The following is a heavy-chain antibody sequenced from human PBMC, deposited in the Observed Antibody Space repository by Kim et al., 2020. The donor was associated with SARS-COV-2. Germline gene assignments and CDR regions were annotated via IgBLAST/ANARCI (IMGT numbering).Heavy chain of an antibody. D-gene: IGHD6-19*01. V-gene: IGHV6-1*01. Sequence: SQTLSLTCAISGDSVSSNSAAWNWIRQSPSRGLEWLGRTYYRSKWYNDYAVSVKSRITINPDTSKNQFSLQLNSVTPEDTAVYYCARGEPIGYSSGWYFDYWGQGTLVTVSS. J-gene: IGHJ4*02. CDR3: ARGEPIGYSSGWYFDY. CDR2: TYYRSKWYN. CDR1: GDSVSSNSAA.